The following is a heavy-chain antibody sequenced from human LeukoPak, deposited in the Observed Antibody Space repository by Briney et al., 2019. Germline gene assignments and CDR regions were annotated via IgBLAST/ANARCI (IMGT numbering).Heavy chain of an antibody. J-gene: IGHJ4*02. Sequence: QPGRSLRLSCAASGFTFSSYGMHWVRQAPGKGLEWVALIWYDGSSKHYADSVRGRFTISRDNSKNTLYLQMNSLRAEDTAVYYCARGFELSHWGQGTLVTVSS. V-gene: IGHV3-33*01. D-gene: IGHD3-16*02. CDR2: IWYDGSSK. CDR3: ARGFELSH. CDR1: GFTFSSYG.